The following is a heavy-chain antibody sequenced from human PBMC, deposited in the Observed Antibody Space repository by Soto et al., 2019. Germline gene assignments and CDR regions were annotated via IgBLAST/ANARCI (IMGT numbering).Heavy chain of an antibody. Sequence: QVQLVESGGGVVQPGKSLRLSCAASGFTFRSYGMHWVRQAPGKGLEWVAIIWYDGSNKYYADSVKGRFTISRDNSKDTLFLQMNGLRAEDTAVYYCARHIGHCSTTNCPMSYMDVWGKGTTVTVSS. CDR2: IWYDGSNK. D-gene: IGHD2-2*01. V-gene: IGHV3-33*01. J-gene: IGHJ6*03. CDR3: ARHIGHCSTTNCPMSYMDV. CDR1: GFTFRSYG.